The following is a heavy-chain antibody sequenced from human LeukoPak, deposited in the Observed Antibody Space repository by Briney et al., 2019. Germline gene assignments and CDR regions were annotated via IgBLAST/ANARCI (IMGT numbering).Heavy chain of an antibody. J-gene: IGHJ6*03. Sequence: ASVKVSCKASGYTFTSYDINWVRQATGQGLEWMGWMNPNSGNTGYARKFQGRVTMTRNTSISTAYMELSSLRSEDTAVYYCARAPYSSSRSTPGYYYYMDVWGKGTTVTVSS. V-gene: IGHV1-8*01. CDR2: MNPNSGNT. D-gene: IGHD6-13*01. CDR1: GYTFTSYD. CDR3: ARAPYSSSRSTPGYYYYMDV.